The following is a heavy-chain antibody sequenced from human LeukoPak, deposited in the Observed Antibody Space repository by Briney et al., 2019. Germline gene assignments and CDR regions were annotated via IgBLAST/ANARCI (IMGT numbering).Heavy chain of an antibody. CDR2: INHSGST. J-gene: IGHJ5*02. V-gene: IGHV4-34*01. CDR1: GFPFSSYS. D-gene: IGHD6-13*01. CDR3: ARGIIAAAEYNWFDP. Sequence: GSLRLSCAASGFPFSSYSMNWIRQPPGKGLEWIGEINHSGSTNYNPSLKSRVTISVDTSKNQFSLKLSSVTAADTAVYYCARGIIAAAEYNWFDPWGQGTLVTVSS.